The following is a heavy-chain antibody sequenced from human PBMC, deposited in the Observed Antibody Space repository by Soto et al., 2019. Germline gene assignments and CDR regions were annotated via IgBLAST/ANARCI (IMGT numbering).Heavy chain of an antibody. J-gene: IGHJ5*02. Sequence: SQTLPLTCTLSRGTISRRTYHWARIRQPPGRGLGWKGSTCCGGSIYYSLSLKSRVTISADRSKTQCSLKINSVTAPDTAGYFCATQGRSVYRSGSYPNWLDPWGQGTLVTVSS. D-gene: IGHD2-8*01. CDR2: TCCGGSI. CDR1: RGTISRRTYH. V-gene: IGHV4-39*01. CDR3: ATQGRSVYRSGSYPNWLDP.